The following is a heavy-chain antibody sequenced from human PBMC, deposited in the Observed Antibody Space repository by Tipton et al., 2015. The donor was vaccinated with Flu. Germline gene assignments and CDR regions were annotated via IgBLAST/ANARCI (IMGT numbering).Heavy chain of an antibody. V-gene: IGHV4-4*07. Sequence: TLSLTCTVSGASISSYYWSWIRQPAGKGLEWIGRIYTSGNTNYNPSLKSRVTMSVDTSKNQFSLKLSSVTAADTAVYYCARDEAYYDILTGYWNFYYGMGVWGQGTTVTVSS. J-gene: IGHJ6*02. D-gene: IGHD3-9*01. CDR2: IYTSGNT. CDR1: GASISSYY. CDR3: ARDEAYYDILTGYWNFYYGMGV.